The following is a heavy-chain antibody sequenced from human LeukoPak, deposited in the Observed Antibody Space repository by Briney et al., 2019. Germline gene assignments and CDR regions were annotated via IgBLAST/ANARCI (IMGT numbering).Heavy chain of an antibody. CDR3: ARVYSSGWYYFDY. CDR1: GYTFTSYG. D-gene: IGHD6-19*01. CDR2: ISAYNGNT. V-gene: IGHV1-18*01. Sequence: GASVKVSCKASGYTFTSYGISGVRQAPGQGVEWMGWISAYNGNTNYAQKLQGRVTMNTDTSTSTAYMELRSLRSDDTAVYYCARVYSSGWYYFDYWGQGTLVTVSS. J-gene: IGHJ4*02.